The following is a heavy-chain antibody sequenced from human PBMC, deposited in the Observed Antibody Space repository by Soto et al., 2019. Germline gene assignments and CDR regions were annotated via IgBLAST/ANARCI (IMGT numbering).Heavy chain of an antibody. V-gene: IGHV3-21*01. CDR3: ARSITVTAYYYYYGMDV. D-gene: IGHD4-17*01. Sequence: GGSLRLSCAASGFTFSSYSMNWVRQAPGKGLEWVSSISSSSSYIYYADSVKGRFTISRDNAKNSLYLQMNSLRAEDTAVYYCARSITVTAYYYYYGMDVWGQGTTVTVSS. CDR1: GFTFSSYS. CDR2: ISSSSSYI. J-gene: IGHJ6*02.